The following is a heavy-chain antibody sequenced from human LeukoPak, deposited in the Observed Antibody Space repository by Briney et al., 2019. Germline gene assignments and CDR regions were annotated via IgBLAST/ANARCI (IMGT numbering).Heavy chain of an antibody. D-gene: IGHD3-22*01. CDR1: GFTFSNYY. CDR3: ARDVYYYDSSGFDP. J-gene: IGHJ5*02. V-gene: IGHV3-21*01. CDR2: ISGSSSYI. Sequence: PGGSLRLSCAASGFTFSNYYMNWVRQAPGKRLEWVSSISGSSSYIYYADSVKGRFTISRDQAKNSLYLQMNSLRAEDTAVYYCARDVYYYDSSGFDPWGQGTLVTVSS.